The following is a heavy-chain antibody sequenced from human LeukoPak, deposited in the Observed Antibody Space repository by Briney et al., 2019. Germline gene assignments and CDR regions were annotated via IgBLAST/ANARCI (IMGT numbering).Heavy chain of an antibody. CDR1: GYTFTGYY. J-gene: IGHJ4*02. CDR3: ARDPGGTVTTGHRPEYYFDY. CDR2: INRNSGGT. D-gene: IGHD4-17*01. V-gene: IGHV1-2*02. Sequence: ASVKVSCKASGYTFTGYYMHWVRQAPGQGLEWMGWINRNSGGTNYAQKFQGRVTISRDTSISTAYMELSRLRSDDTAVYYCARDPGGTVTTGHRPEYYFDYWGQGTLVTVSS.